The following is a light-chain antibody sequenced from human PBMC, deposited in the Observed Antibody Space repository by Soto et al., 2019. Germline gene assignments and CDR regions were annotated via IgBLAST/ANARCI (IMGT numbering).Light chain of an antibody. V-gene: IGLV2-11*01. J-gene: IGLJ1*01. CDR3: CSYAGSYTYI. Sequence: ALTQPRSVSGSPGQSVTISCTASYSDVVTFYFVSWYQQYPGKGPKLIIYDVTERPSGVPDRFSGSKSGNTASLTISGLQAEDEADYYCCSYAGSYTYIFGSGTKATV. CDR2: DVT. CDR1: YSDVVTFYF.